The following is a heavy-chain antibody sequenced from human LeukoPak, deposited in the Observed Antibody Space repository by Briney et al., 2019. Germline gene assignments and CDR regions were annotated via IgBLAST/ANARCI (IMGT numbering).Heavy chain of an antibody. J-gene: IGHJ4*02. CDR2: ISSDGSST. CDR1: GFTFRNHW. V-gene: IGHV3-74*03. CDR3: ARDQRVTGRPDIDY. D-gene: IGHD4-11*01. Sequence: PGGSLRLSCAASGFTFRNHWMHWVRQTPGKGLVWVSRISSDGSSTTYADSVKGRFTISRDNDKNTLYLQMNNLRAEDTAMYYCARDQRVTGRPDIDYWGQGTLVIVSS.